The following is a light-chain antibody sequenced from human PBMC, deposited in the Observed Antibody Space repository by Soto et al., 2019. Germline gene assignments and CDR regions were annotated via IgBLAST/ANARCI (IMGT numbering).Light chain of an antibody. J-gene: IGLJ3*02. CDR1: SSNIGNNY. CDR3: GTWDTSLSAWV. Sequence: QAVVTQPPSVSAAPGQTVTISCSGSSSNIGNNYVSWYQQLPGTAPKLLIYENNKGPSGIPDRFSGSKSGTSATLGITALQTGDEADYYCGTWDTSLSAWVFGGGTKVTVL. V-gene: IGLV1-51*02. CDR2: ENN.